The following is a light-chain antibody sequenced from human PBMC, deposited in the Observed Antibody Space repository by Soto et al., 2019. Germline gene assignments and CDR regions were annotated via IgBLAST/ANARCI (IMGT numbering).Light chain of an antibody. Sequence: QSELTQPPSVSAAPGQKVTISCSGSSSNIGNNYVSWYQHLPGTAPKVLIYDNNKRPSGIPDRFSGSKSGTSATLGITGLQTGDEGDYYCGTWDTSLSAVVFGGGTKLTVL. CDR1: SSNIGNNY. V-gene: IGLV1-51*01. CDR2: DNN. J-gene: IGLJ2*01. CDR3: GTWDTSLSAVV.